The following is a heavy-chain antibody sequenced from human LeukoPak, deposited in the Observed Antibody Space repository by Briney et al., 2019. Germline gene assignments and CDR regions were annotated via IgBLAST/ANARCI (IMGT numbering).Heavy chain of an antibody. V-gene: IGHV3-21*04. CDR1: AFAFSSYS. J-gene: IGHJ5*02. CDR3: AKDRYCSSTSCPNWFDP. CDR2: ISSSGSYI. Sequence: GGSLRLSCAASAFAFSSYSMNWVRQAPGKGLEWVSSISSSGSYIYYADSVKGRFTISRDNAKNSLYLQMNSLRAEDTAVYYCAKDRYCSSTSCPNWFDPWGQGTLVTVSP. D-gene: IGHD2-2*01.